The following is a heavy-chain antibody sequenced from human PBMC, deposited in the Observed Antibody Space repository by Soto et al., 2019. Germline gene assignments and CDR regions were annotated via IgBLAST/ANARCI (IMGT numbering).Heavy chain of an antibody. V-gene: IGHV3-23*01. CDR1: QFSVSNSP. J-gene: IGHJ4*02. CDR3: AKEYYYGSTGAYDY. Sequence: EVQLLESGGGLVQPGESLRLSCVVSQFSVSNSPMAWVRQAPGKGLEWVSGISPSGIYYADSVRGRFAISRDNSQNTLSLQMNSLRAEDTAVYYCAKEYYYGSTGAYDYWGQGVLVTVSS. CDR2: ISPSGI. D-gene: IGHD3-10*01.